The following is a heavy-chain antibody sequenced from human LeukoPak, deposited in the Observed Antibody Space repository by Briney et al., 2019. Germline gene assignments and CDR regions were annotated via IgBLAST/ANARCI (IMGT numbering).Heavy chain of an antibody. D-gene: IGHD1-26*01. CDR2: INEDESVK. J-gene: IGHJ4*01. CDR3: VRDINYVGATLYFDY. CDR1: GFSFSNYW. Sequence: GGSLRLSCAVSGFSFSNYWMSWVRQAPGKGLEWVANINEDESVKYYVDSVKGRFTISRDNSKHSLYLQMNSLRVDDTAVYYCVRDINYVGATLYFDYWGQGTLVTVSS. V-gene: IGHV3-7*03.